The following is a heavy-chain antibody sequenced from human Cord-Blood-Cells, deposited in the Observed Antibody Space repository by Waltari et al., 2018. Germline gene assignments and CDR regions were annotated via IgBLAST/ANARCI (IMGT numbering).Heavy chain of an antibody. CDR2: FDPEDGET. CDR1: GYTLTELP. CDR3: ATLYSSGPGGDY. J-gene: IGHJ4*02. D-gene: IGHD6-19*01. Sequence: QVQLVQSGAEVKKPGASGKVSCTVSGYTLTELPMHWVRQAPGKGLEWMGGFDPEDGETIYAQKFQGRVTMTEDTSTDTAYMELSSLRSEDTAVYYCATLYSSGPGGDYWGQGTLVTVSS. V-gene: IGHV1-24*01.